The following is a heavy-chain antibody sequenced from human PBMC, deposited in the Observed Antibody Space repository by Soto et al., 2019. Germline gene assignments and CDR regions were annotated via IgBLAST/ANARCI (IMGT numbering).Heavy chain of an antibody. Sequence: SLRLSCAASGFTFDDYAMHCVRQSPGKGLEWVSGISWNSGSIGYADSVKGRFTISRDNAKNSLYLQMNSLRAEDTALYYCAKDIAARPVYGMDVWGQGTTV. D-gene: IGHD6-6*01. CDR1: GFTFDDYA. CDR3: AKDIAARPVYGMDV. CDR2: ISWNSGSI. J-gene: IGHJ6*02. V-gene: IGHV3-9*01.